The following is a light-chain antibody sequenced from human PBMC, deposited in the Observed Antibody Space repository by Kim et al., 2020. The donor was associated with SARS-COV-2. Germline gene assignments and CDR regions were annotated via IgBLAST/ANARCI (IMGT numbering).Light chain of an antibody. Sequence: VALGQTVRITCQGDSLRTFYATWYQQKPGQAPILVMYGNNNRPSGIPDRFSASKSGNTASLTITGAQAEDEADYHCDTRDSSGSHLFGGGTQLTVL. CDR2: GNN. CDR1: SLRTFY. CDR3: DTRDSSGSHL. J-gene: IGLJ2*01. V-gene: IGLV3-19*01.